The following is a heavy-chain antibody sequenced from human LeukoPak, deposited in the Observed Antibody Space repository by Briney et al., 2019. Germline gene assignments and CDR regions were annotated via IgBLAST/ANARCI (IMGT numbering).Heavy chain of an antibody. Sequence: SETLSLTCAVYGGSFSGYYWSWIRQPPGKGLEWIGEINHSGSTNYNPSLKSRVTISVDTSKNQFSLKLSSVTAADTAVYYCARVVVVTPHYYYYYGMDVWGQGTTVTVSS. CDR2: INHSGST. D-gene: IGHD2-21*02. V-gene: IGHV4-34*01. CDR3: ARVVVVTPHYYYYYGMDV. CDR1: GGSFSGYY. J-gene: IGHJ6*02.